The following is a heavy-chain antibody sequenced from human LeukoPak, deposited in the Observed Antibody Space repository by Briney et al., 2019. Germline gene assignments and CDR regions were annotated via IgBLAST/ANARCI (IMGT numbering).Heavy chain of an antibody. Sequence: SVKVSCKASGGTFSSYAISWVRQAPGQGLEWLGRIIPIFGTANYAQKFQGRVTITTDESTSTAYMELSSLRSEDTAVYYCARGIGIAAAKFDYWGQGTLVTVSS. J-gene: IGHJ4*02. CDR3: ARGIGIAAAKFDY. CDR1: GGTFSSYA. D-gene: IGHD6-13*01. V-gene: IGHV1-69*05. CDR2: IIPIFGTA.